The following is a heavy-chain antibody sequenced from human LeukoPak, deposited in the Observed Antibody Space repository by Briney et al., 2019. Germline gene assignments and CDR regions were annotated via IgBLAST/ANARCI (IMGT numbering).Heavy chain of an antibody. V-gene: IGHV4-39*01. Sequence: SETLSLTCTVSGGSISSSSYYWGWIRQPPGKGLEWIGCIYYTGSTYYNPSLKSRVTISVDTSKNQFSLKLSSVTAADTAVYYCARADSSGYYHPINWGQGTLVTVSS. CDR3: ARADSSGYYHPIN. D-gene: IGHD3-22*01. CDR2: IYYTGST. CDR1: GGSISSSSYY. J-gene: IGHJ4*02.